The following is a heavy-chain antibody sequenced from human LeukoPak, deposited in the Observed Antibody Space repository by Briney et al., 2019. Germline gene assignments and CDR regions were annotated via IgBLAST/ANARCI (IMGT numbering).Heavy chain of an antibody. V-gene: IGHV4-30-4*01. CDR1: GGSISSGDYY. CDR3: AREADRYYGDYGY. Sequence: SQTLSLTGTVSGGSISSGDYYWSWIRQPPGKGLEWIGYIYYSGSTYYNPSLKSRVTISVDTSKNQFSLKLSSVTAADTAVYYCAREADRYYGDYGYWGQGTLVTVSS. CDR2: IYYSGST. J-gene: IGHJ4*02. D-gene: IGHD4-17*01.